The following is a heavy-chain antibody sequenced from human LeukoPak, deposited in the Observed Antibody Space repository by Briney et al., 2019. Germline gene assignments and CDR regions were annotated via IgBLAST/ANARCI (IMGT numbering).Heavy chain of an antibody. CDR3: ARGPDYGGFDY. CDR2: ISWNSGSI. D-gene: IGHD4-17*01. V-gene: IGHV3-9*01. J-gene: IGHJ4*02. Sequence: GGSLRLSCAASGFTFDDYAMHWVRQAPGKGLEWVSGISWNSGSIGYADSVKGRFTISRDNAKNSLYLQMNSLRAEDTAVYYCARGPDYGGFDYWGQGTLVTVSS. CDR1: GFTFDDYA.